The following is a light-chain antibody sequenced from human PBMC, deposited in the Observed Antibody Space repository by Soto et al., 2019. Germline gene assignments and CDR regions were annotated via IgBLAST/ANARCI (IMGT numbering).Light chain of an antibody. V-gene: IGKV3-15*01. CDR3: QQYNNWPWT. CDR1: QSISGA. Sequence: EIVMTQSPAALSVSPGGRATLSCRASQSISGALAWYQQKPGQAPRLLIYGASTRATSFPARFSGSGSGTDFTLTISSLQSEDFAVYYCQQYNNWPWTFGQGTKVDIK. CDR2: GAS. J-gene: IGKJ1*01.